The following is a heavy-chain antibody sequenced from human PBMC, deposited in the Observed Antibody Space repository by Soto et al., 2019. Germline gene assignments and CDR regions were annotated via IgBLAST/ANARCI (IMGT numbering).Heavy chain of an antibody. V-gene: IGHV4-34*01. Sequence: SETLSLTCAVYGVSFSGYYWIWLRQPPGKGLEWIGEINHSGSTNYNPSLKSRVTISVDTSKNQFSLKLSSVTAADTAVYYCASTEVVVVAATHRFGWFDPWGQGTLVTVSS. J-gene: IGHJ5*02. CDR3: ASTEVVVVAATHRFGWFDP. CDR2: INHSGST. CDR1: GVSFSGYY. D-gene: IGHD2-15*01.